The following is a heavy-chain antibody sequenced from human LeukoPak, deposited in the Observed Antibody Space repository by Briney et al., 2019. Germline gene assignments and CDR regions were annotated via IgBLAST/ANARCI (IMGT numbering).Heavy chain of an antibody. CDR2: ISSSGSTI. D-gene: IGHD1-26*01. CDR3: ARAGGSYLNYFDY. Sequence: GGSLRLSCAASGFTFSSYEMNWGRRAPGKGLEWVSYISSSGSTIYYADSVKGRFTISRDNAKNSLYLQMNSLRAEDTAVYYCARAGGSYLNYFDYWGQGTLVTVSS. J-gene: IGHJ4*02. V-gene: IGHV3-48*03. CDR1: GFTFSSYE.